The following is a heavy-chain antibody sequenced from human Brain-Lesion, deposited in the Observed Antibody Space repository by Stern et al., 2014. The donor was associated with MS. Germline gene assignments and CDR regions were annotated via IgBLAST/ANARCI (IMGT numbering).Heavy chain of an antibody. CDR2: IDWDDDK. V-gene: IGHV2-70*04. CDR1: GVSLTSSGVR. Sequence: QVTLKESGPALVKPTQTLTLTCTLSGVSLTSSGVRVSWIRPPPGKALEWLARIDWDDDKFYSTSLKTRLTSSKDTSKNQVGLTMTNMDPADTATYYCARQRLYYYGSGTEGGLNVWGQGTTVTVSS. CDR3: ARQRLYYYGSGTEGGLNV. D-gene: IGHD3-10*01. J-gene: IGHJ6*02.